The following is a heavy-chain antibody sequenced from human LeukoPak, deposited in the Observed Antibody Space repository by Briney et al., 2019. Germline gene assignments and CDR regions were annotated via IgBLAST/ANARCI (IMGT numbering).Heavy chain of an antibody. CDR1: GFTFRSYD. J-gene: IGHJ2*01. Sequence: GGALRLSCAASGFTFRSYDMHWVRPAPGKGVQWVAVISYDGSKKYPTDSVKGRFTISRDNSKNTLYLPMNSLRAEDTAVYYCAKDSEIAAAGSYWYFDLWGRGTLVTSST. D-gene: IGHD6-13*01. CDR2: ISYDGSKK. CDR3: AKDSEIAAAGSYWYFDL. V-gene: IGHV3-30*18.